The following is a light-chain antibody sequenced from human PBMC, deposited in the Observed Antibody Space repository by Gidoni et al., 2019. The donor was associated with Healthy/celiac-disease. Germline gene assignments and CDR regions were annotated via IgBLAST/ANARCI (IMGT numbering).Light chain of an antibody. CDR1: QSISSY. Sequence: DIQMTQSPSSLSASVGDRVTITCRASQSISSYLNWYQQKPEKAPKLLIYAASSLQSGVPSRFSSSGARTYFTLTISSLQPDDFATYYYQQSYSTPFTFGGGTKVEIK. V-gene: IGKV1-39*01. CDR3: QQSYSTPFT. J-gene: IGKJ4*01. CDR2: AAS.